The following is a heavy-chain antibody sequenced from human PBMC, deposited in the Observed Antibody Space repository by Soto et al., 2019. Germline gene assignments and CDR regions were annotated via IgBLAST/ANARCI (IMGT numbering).Heavy chain of an antibody. D-gene: IGHD3-16*01. V-gene: IGHV4-34*01. Sequence: SETLSLTCAVYSGSFSGYYWTWIRQPPGKGLEWIGEIYQGLSIVYNPSLKSRATISGDSSKNQFSLELSSVTAADTGVSYCARHGGYYFDYWGQGALVTVSS. J-gene: IGHJ4*02. CDR1: SGSFSGYY. CDR3: ARHGGYYFDY. CDR2: IYQGLSI.